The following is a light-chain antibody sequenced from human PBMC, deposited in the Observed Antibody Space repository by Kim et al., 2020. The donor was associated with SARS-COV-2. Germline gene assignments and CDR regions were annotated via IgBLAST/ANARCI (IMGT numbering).Light chain of an antibody. CDR1: NIGIRS. CDR2: YDS. J-gene: IGLJ1*01. V-gene: IGLV3-21*04. Sequence: SYELTQPPSVSVAPGQTAKITCGGTNIGIRSVHWYRQKPGQAPAVVIRYDSDRPSGIPERFSASNSGNTATLTITRVEAGDEADSYCQVWDSFSDHYVFG. CDR3: QVWDSFSDHYV.